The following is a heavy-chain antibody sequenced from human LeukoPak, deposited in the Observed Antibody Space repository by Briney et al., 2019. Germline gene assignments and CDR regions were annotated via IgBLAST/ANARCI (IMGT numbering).Heavy chain of an antibody. J-gene: IGHJ4*02. D-gene: IGHD5-18*01. V-gene: IGHV4-39*01. CDR1: GGSISSSSAY. CDR2: IYYSKNT. CDR3: VSPRGFSYGYFDY. Sequence: SGTLSLTCTVSGGSISSSSAYWGWIRQPPGKGLEWIGSIYYSKNTYYNPSLKSRVTISADTSKNQFSLTLGSVSATDMAVYYCVSPRGFSYGYFDYWGQGTLVTVSS.